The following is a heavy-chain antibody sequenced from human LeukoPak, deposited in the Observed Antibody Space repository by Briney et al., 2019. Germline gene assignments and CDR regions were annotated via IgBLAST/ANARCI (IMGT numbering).Heavy chain of an antibody. CDR3: ARKLGRYSGYDILDAFDI. CDR2: IKQGGSEQ. D-gene: IGHD5-12*01. J-gene: IGHJ3*02. V-gene: IGHV3-7*03. CDR1: GFTFSSYS. Sequence: GGSLRLSCAASGFTFSSYSMNWVRQAPGKGLEWVANIKQGGSEQYYVDSVKGRFTISRDNAKNSVYLQMNRLRVEDTAVYYRARKLGRYSGYDILDAFDIWGQGTMVTVSS.